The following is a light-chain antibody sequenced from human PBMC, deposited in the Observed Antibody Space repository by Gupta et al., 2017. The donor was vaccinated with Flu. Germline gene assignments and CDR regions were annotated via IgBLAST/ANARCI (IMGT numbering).Light chain of an antibody. V-gene: IGKV3D-11*02. CDR1: QSIGTS. Sequence: VLTQSPASLSLSPGERASLSCRARQSIGTSLAWYRQKRGQPPRLLIYDASPRAKGIKSRFRGWEDDTDCLLTISSRDPEDLTSYHSQHPSGGHPFQTFGQGTKVEIK. J-gene: IGKJ1*01. CDR2: DAS. CDR3: QHPSGGHPFQT.